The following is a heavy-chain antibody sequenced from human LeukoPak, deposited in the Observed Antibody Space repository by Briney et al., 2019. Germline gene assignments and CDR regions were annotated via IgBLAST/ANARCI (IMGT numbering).Heavy chain of an antibody. CDR2: IYYSGST. Sequence: PSETLSLTCTVPGGPINSYYWTWIRLPPGRGLEWIGYIYYSGSTNYNPSLQSRVTISVDTPKNQLSLKLSSVTAADTAVYYCARGMGHYDSSGYYGFGYFDYWGQGTPVTVSS. V-gene: IGHV4-59*01. J-gene: IGHJ4*02. CDR1: GGPINSYY. D-gene: IGHD3-22*01. CDR3: ARGMGHYDSSGYYGFGYFDY.